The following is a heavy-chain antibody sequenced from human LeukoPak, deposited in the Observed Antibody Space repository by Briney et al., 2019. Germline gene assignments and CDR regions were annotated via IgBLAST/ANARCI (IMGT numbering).Heavy chain of an antibody. CDR3: ARATSGTYYYFDY. V-gene: IGHV4-4*07. Sequence: TSETLSLTCTVSSGSISSNYWSWIRQPAGKGLEWVGRIFTSGSTNYNPSLKSRVTMSVDTSKNQFSLKLNSVTAADTAVYYCARATSGTYYYFDYWGQGTLVTVSS. D-gene: IGHD1-26*01. CDR1: SGSISSNY. CDR2: IFTSGST. J-gene: IGHJ4*02.